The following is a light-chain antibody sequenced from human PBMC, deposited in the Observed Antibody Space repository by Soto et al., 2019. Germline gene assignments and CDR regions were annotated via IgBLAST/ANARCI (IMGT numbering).Light chain of an antibody. V-gene: IGKV1-39*01. CDR3: QQSYSTPRMYT. CDR2: AAS. CDR1: QSISSY. Sequence: DIQMTQSPSSLSASVGDRVTITCRASQSISSYLNWYQQKPGKAPKLLIYAASSLQSGVPSRFSGSGSRTDFTLTISSLPPEDFATYYCQQSYSTPRMYTFGQGTKLEIK. J-gene: IGKJ2*01.